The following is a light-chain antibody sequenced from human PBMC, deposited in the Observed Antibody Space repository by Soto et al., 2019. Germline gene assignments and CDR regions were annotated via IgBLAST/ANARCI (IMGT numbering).Light chain of an antibody. V-gene: IGLV1-47*01. CDR1: SSNIGNNF. Sequence: QSVLTQPPSASETPGQRVTISCSGSSSNIGNNFIYWYQHLPGTAPKLLIYRNDQRPSGVPDRFSGSTSGTSASLAISGLLSEDEAAYYCSAWDYSLTGVIFGGGTKLTVL. CDR2: RND. CDR3: SAWDYSLTGVI. J-gene: IGLJ2*01.